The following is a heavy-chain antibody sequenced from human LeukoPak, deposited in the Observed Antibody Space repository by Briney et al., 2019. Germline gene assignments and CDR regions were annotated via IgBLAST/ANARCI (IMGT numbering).Heavy chain of an antibody. J-gene: IGHJ4*02. D-gene: IGHD2-2*02. CDR1: GYTFTGYY. Sequence: ASVKVSCKASGYTFTGYYMHWVRQAPGQGLEWMGWINPNSGGTNYAQKFQGRVTMTRDTSISTAYMELSRLRSDDTAVYYCAREISPCSSTSCYSYIDYWGQGTLVTVSS. V-gene: IGHV1-2*02. CDR3: AREISPCSSTSCYSYIDY. CDR2: INPNSGGT.